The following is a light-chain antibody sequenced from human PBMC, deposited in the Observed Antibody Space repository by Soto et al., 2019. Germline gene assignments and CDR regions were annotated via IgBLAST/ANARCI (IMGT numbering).Light chain of an antibody. CDR3: QQYTNWPIT. V-gene: IGKV3-15*01. CDR1: QTVYTN. Sequence: EVVMTQSPATLSVSPGEPVTLSGRASQTVYTNYLAWYQQKPGQTPRLIIYAVSARATGIPARFSGSGSGTDFTLTINGLQSEDFAVYYCQQYTNWPITFGQGPRLEI. CDR2: AVS. J-gene: IGKJ5*01.